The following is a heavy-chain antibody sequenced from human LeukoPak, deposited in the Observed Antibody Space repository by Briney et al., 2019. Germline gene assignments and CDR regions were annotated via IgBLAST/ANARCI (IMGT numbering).Heavy chain of an antibody. V-gene: IGHV4-30-2*01. CDR2: IYHSGST. Sequence: SETLSLTCTVSGGSISSGGYYWSWIRQPPGKGLEWIGYIYHSGSTYYNPSLKSRVTISVDRSKNQFSLKLSSVTAADTAVYYCARDLGRAYCGGDCPYYFDYWGQGTLVTVSS. D-gene: IGHD2-21*01. J-gene: IGHJ4*02. CDR1: GGSISSGGYY. CDR3: ARDLGRAYCGGDCPYYFDY.